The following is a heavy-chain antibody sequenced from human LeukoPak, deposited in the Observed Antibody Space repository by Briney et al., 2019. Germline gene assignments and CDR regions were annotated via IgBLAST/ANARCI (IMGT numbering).Heavy chain of an antibody. CDR1: GLTFTSNT. CDR2: FIGSGGT. D-gene: IGHD2-2*02. J-gene: IGHJ4*02. CDR3: ATLYVDYGAY. V-gene: IGHV3-23*01. Sequence: GGSLRLSCAAAGLTFTSNTMSWVRQAPGKGLEWVSAFIGSGGTYYADSVRGRFTISGDNSKDTLYLQMSSLRAEDTALYYCATLYVDYGAYWGQGTLVTVSS.